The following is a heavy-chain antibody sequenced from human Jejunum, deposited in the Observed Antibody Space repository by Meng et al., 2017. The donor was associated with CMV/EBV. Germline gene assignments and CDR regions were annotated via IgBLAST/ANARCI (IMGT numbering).Heavy chain of an antibody. J-gene: IGHJ4*02. CDR3: ARGGIFRGIDY. V-gene: IGHV4-30-4*08. CDR1: GDSIDGGDYS. D-gene: IGHD3-10*01. CDR2: IYYNGNA. Sequence: QVQLQESGPGLVNPSXXLSLTCSVSGDSIDGGDYSWNWVRQPPGKGLEWIGYIYYNGNAYYNPSLKSQVTISVDTSKNQFSLRVNSVTAADTAVYFCARGGIFRGIDYWGQGTLVTVSS.